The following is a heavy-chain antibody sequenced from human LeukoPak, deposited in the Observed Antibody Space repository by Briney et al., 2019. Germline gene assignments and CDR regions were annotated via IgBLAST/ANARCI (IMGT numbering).Heavy chain of an antibody. CDR1: GFTFSSYS. CDR3: AKVIVGATLQHPYYFDY. V-gene: IGHV3-21*04. CDR2: ISSSSSYI. D-gene: IGHD1-26*01. Sequence: PGGSLRLSCAASGFTFSSYSMNWVRQAPGKGLEWVSSISSSSSYIYYADSVKGRFTISRDNAKNSLYLQMNSLRAEDTAVYYCAKVIVGATLQHPYYFDYWGQGTLVTVSS. J-gene: IGHJ4*02.